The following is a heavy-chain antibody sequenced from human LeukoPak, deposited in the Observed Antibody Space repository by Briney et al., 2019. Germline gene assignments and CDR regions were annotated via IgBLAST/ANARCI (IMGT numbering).Heavy chain of an antibody. CDR2: IRSKANSYAT. D-gene: IGHD5-18*01. CDR3: TRLSWIQLDGSEDGSGG. Sequence: PGGSLRLSCAASGFTFSGSAMHWVRQASGKGLEWVGRIRSKANSYATAYAASVKGRFTISRDDSKNTAYLQMNSLKTEDTAVYYCTRLSWIQLDGSEDGSGGWGQGTLVTVSS. J-gene: IGHJ4*02. CDR1: GFTFSGSA. V-gene: IGHV3-73*01.